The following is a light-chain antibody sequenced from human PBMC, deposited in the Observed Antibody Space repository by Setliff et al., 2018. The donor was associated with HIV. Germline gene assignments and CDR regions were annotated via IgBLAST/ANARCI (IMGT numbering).Light chain of an antibody. CDR2: DVS. J-gene: IGLJ1*01. V-gene: IGLV2-11*01. CDR3: CSYAGTYTYI. CDR1: SSDVGAYNY. Sequence: QSALTKPRSVSGSPGQSVTLSCTGSSSDVGAYNYVSWYQRYPGKAPKLIIYDVSKRPSGVPDRFSGSKSGDTASLTISGLQSEDEADYYCCSYAGTYTYIFGSGTKVTVL.